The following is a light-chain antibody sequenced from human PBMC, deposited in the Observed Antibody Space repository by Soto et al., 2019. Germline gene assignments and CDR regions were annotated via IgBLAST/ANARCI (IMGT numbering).Light chain of an antibody. J-gene: IGKJ2*01. CDR2: GAS. CDR1: QSISSN. V-gene: IGKV3-15*01. Sequence: EIVMTQSPATLSMSPGERATLSCRASQSISSNLAWYQQKPGQAPRLLIYGASTRATGIPARFSGSGSGTDFTLTISSLQSEDFAIYYCQQYNNWPPLYTFGQGTKLENK. CDR3: QQYNNWPPLYT.